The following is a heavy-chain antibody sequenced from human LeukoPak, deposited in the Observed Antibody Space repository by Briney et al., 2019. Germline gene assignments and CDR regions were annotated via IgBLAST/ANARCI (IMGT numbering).Heavy chain of an antibody. CDR3: ARVRYSSSRQPFDY. V-gene: IGHV3-21*01. D-gene: IGHD6-6*01. CDR1: GFTFSSYS. Sequence: GGSLRLSCAASGFTFSSYSMNWVRQAPGKGLEWVSSISSSSSYIYYADSVKGRFTISRDNAKNPLYLQMNSLRAEDTAVYYCARVRYSSSRQPFDYWGQGTLVTVSS. CDR2: ISSSSSYI. J-gene: IGHJ4*02.